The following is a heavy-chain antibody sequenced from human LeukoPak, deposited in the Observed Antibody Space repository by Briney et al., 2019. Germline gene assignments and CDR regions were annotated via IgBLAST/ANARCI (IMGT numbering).Heavy chain of an antibody. D-gene: IGHD4-17*01. V-gene: IGHV3-23*01. CDR2: ISGSGGST. CDR1: GFTFSSYG. J-gene: IGHJ6*03. Sequence: GGSLGLSCAASGFTFSSYGMSWVRQAPGKGLEWVSAISGSGGSTYYADSVKGRFTISRDNSKNTLYLQMNSLRAEDTAVYYCAKPAVTTAVFYYYYTWTSGAKGPRSPSP. CDR3: AKPAVTTAVFYYYYTWTS.